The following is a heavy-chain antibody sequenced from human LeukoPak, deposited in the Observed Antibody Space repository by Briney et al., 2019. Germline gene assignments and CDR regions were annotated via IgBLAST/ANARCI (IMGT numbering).Heavy chain of an antibody. D-gene: IGHD6-13*01. J-gene: IGHJ4*02. CDR1: GDIFTNYY. CDR3: ARDSPQLGLDY. CDR2: ISAYNGNT. V-gene: IGHV1-18*04. Sequence: GASVKVSCKASGDIFTNYYTHWVRQAPGQGLEWMGWISAYNGNTNYAQKLQGRVTMTTDTSTSTAYMELRSLRSDDTAVYYCARDSPQLGLDYWGQGTLVTVSS.